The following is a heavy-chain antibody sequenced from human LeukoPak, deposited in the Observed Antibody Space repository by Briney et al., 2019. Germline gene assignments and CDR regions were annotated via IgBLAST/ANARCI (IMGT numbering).Heavy chain of an antibody. V-gene: IGHV3-30-3*01. Sequence: GGSLRLSCAASGFTFSSYAMHWVRQAPGKGLEWVAVISYDGSNKYYADSVKGRFTISRDNSKNTLYLQMNSLRAEDTAVYYCHGYSYGSPFDYWGQGTLVTVSS. CDR1: GFTFSSYA. CDR3: HGYSYGSPFDY. J-gene: IGHJ4*02. D-gene: IGHD5-18*01. CDR2: ISYDGSNK.